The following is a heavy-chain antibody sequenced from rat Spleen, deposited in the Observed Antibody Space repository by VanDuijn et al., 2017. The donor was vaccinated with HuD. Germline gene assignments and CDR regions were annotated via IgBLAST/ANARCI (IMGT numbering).Heavy chain of an antibody. CDR3: ARHEGINYGGYSPWYFDF. CDR1: GFTFKNYW. V-gene: IGHV5-22*01. D-gene: IGHD1-11*01. Sequence: EVQLVESGGGLIQPGRSLKLSCVASGFTFKNYWMTWVRQAPKKGLEWVAYISYDGGSTYYRDSVKGRFTISRDNAKSSLYLQMNSLKSEDTATYYCARHEGINYGGYSPWYFDFWGPGTMVTVSS. J-gene: IGHJ1*01. CDR2: ISYDGGST.